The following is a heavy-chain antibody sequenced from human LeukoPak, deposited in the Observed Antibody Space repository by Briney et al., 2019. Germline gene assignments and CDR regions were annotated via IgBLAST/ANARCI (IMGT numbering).Heavy chain of an antibody. D-gene: IGHD1-1*01. Sequence: GGSLRLSCAASGFTFSSYWMSWVRQAPGKGLEWVANIKQDGSEKYYVDSVKGRFTISRDNAKNSLYLQMNSLRAEDTAVYYCARHTSENAHAFDIWGQGTMVTVSS. CDR1: GFTFSSYW. CDR2: IKQDGSEK. V-gene: IGHV3-7*01. J-gene: IGHJ3*02. CDR3: ARHTSENAHAFDI.